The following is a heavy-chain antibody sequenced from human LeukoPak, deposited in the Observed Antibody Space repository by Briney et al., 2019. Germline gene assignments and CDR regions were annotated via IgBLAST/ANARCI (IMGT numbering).Heavy chain of an antibody. CDR2: ISSSSSYI. J-gene: IGHJ3*02. V-gene: IGHV3-21*01. CDR3: AREREQWHAFDI. D-gene: IGHD6-19*01. Sequence: GGSLRLSCAASGFTFSSYSMNWVRQAPGKGLEWVSSISSSSSYIYYADSVKGRFTISRDNAKNSLYLQMNSLRAEDTAVYFCAREREQWHAFDIWGQGTMVTVSS. CDR1: GFTFSSYS.